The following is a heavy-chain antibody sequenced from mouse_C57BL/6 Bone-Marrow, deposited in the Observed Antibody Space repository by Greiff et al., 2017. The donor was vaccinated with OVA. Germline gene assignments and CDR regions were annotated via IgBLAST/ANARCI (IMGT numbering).Heavy chain of an antibody. CDR2: ISSGGDYI. CDR1: GFTFSSYA. V-gene: IGHV5-9-1*02. Sequence: DVMLVESGEGLVKPGGSLKLSCAASGFTFSSYAMSWVRQTPEKRLEWVAYISSGGDYIYYADTVKGRFTISRDNARNTLYLQMSSLKSEDTAMYYCTRDNYGNYLYYYAMDDWGQGTSVTVSS. J-gene: IGHJ4*01. D-gene: IGHD2-1*01. CDR3: TRDNYGNYLYYYAMDD.